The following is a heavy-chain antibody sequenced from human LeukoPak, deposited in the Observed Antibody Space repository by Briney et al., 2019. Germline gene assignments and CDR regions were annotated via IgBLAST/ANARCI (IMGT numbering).Heavy chain of an antibody. CDR3: ARGRNYVSDFYFDV. D-gene: IGHD1-7*01. J-gene: IGHJ6*03. CDR1: GVSLRGYY. V-gene: IGHV4-34*01. Sequence: SETLSLTCAVYGVSLRGYYWSWIRQSPEKGLEWIGEISHEGDSIYNPSLKSRLTLSVDMSKNQFSLKLRSVTAADAAVYYCARGRNYVSDFYFDVWGKGTTVIVSS. CDR2: ISHEGDS.